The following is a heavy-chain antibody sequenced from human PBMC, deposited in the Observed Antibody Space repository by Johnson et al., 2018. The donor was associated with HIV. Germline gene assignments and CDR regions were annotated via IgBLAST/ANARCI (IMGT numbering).Heavy chain of an antibody. J-gene: IGHJ3*02. D-gene: IGHD3-10*01. Sequence: QVQLVESGGGVVQPGRSLRLSCAASGFTFSSYGMHWVRQAPGKGLEWVAIIWYDGSNKYYADSVKGRFTISRDNSKNTLYLQMNSLRAEDTAVYYCAKVGSYYPSTGGNAFDIWDQGTMVTVSS. V-gene: IGHV3-33*06. CDR3: AKVGSYYPSTGGNAFDI. CDR2: IWYDGSNK. CDR1: GFTFSSYG.